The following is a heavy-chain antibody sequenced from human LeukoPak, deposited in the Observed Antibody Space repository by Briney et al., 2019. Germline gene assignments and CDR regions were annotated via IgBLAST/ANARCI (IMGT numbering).Heavy chain of an antibody. V-gene: IGHV1-8*01. CDR3: ARALAVAGTDAFDI. D-gene: IGHD6-19*01. CDR2: MNPNSGNT. J-gene: IGHJ3*02. Sequence: ASVKVSCKASGYTFTSYDINWVRQATGQGLEWMGWMNPNSGNTGYAQKFQGRVTMTRNTSISTAYMELSSLGSEDTAVYYCARALAVAGTDAFDIWGQGTMVTVPS. CDR1: GYTFTSYD.